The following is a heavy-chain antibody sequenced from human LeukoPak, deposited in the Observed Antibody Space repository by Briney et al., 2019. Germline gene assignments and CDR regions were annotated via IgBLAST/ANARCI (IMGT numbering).Heavy chain of an antibody. Sequence: PGGSLRLSCAASGFTFNSYSMNWVRQAPGEGLEWVSSIGSSSSTYIYYAESVKGRFTISRDNAKNSLYLQMNSLRAEDTAVYYCARAVPGFDFWGQGTLVTVSS. CDR2: IGSSSSTYI. V-gene: IGHV3-21*01. CDR3: ARAVPGFDF. CDR1: GFTFNSYS. J-gene: IGHJ4*02.